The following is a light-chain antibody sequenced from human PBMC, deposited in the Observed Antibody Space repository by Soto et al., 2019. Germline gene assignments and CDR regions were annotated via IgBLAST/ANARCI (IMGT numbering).Light chain of an antibody. CDR1: QSVLYSSNNKNY. CDR3: QQYYSTPPT. Sequence: DIVMTQSPDSLAVSLGERATINCKSSQSVLYSSNNKNYLAWYQQRPGQPPKLLIYWASTRESGVPDRFSGSGSGTDFTLTSTSLQAEDVAVYYGQQYYSTPPTFGHGTKLEIK. V-gene: IGKV4-1*01. J-gene: IGKJ2*01. CDR2: WAS.